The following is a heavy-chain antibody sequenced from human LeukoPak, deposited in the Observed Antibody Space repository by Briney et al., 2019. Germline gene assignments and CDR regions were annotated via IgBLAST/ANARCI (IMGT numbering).Heavy chain of an antibody. CDR1: GFTFSSYS. Sequence: GGSLRLSCAASGFTFSSYSMNWVRQAPGKGLEWVSSISSSSSYIYYADSVKGRFTISRDNAKNSLYLQMNSLRAEDTAVYYCARGYCSGGSCYTTQYYFDYWGQGTLVTVSS. CDR2: ISSSSSYI. D-gene: IGHD2-15*01. CDR3: ARGYCSGGSCYTTQYYFDY. J-gene: IGHJ4*02. V-gene: IGHV3-21*01.